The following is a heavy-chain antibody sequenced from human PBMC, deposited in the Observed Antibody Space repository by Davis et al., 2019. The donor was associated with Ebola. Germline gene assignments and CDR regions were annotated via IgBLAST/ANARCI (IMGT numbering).Heavy chain of an antibody. Sequence: PGGSLRLSCAASGFTFNIFDMHWVRQAPGKGLEWVAVISYDGSNKYYADSVKGRFTISRDNSKNTLYLQMNSLRAEDTAVYYCATSGWWYWGQGTLVTVSS. CDR3: ATSGWWY. J-gene: IGHJ4*02. D-gene: IGHD6-19*01. CDR2: ISYDGSNK. V-gene: IGHV3-30*03. CDR1: GFTFNIFD.